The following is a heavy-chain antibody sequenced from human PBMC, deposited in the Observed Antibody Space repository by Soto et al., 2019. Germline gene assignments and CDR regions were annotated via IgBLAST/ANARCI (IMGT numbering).Heavy chain of an antibody. V-gene: IGHV1-3*01. CDR1: GYTLTGSP. D-gene: IGHD3-22*01. CDR3: ARDKYYYDSSGYDY. Sequence: ASVKVSCKAPGYTLTGSPMHWVRQAPGQRLEWMGWINAGNGNTKYSQKFQGRVTITRDTSASTAYMELSSLRSEDTAVYYCARDKYYYDSSGYDYWGQGTLVTVSS. J-gene: IGHJ4*02. CDR2: INAGNGNT.